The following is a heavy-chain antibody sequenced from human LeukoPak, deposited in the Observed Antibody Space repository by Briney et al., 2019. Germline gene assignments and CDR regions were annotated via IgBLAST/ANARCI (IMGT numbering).Heavy chain of an antibody. Sequence: ASVKVSCKASGYTFTGYYMHWVRQAPGQGLEWMGWINPNSGGTNYAQKFQGRVTMTRDTSISTAYMELSRLRSDDTAVHYCARDSIPYDSSGYGWFDPWGQGTLVTVSS. D-gene: IGHD3-22*01. V-gene: IGHV1-2*02. CDR2: INPNSGGT. CDR3: ARDSIPYDSSGYGWFDP. CDR1: GYTFTGYY. J-gene: IGHJ5*02.